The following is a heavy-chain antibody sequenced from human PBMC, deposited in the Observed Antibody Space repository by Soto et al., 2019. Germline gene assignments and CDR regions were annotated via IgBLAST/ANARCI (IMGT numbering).Heavy chain of an antibody. J-gene: IGHJ6*02. CDR2: IYYSGST. V-gene: IGHV4-59*01. CDR3: ARGHTAMAASHYYYYYGMDV. Sequence: SETLSLTCTVSGGSISSYYWSWIRQPPGKGLEWIGYIYYSGSTNYNPSLKSRVTISVDTSKNQFSLKLSSVTAADMAVYYCARGHTAMAASHYYYYYGMDVWGQGTTVTVSS. D-gene: IGHD5-18*01. CDR1: GGSISSYY.